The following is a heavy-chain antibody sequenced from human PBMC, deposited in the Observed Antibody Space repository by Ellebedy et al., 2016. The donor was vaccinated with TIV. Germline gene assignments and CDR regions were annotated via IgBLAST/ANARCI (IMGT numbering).Heavy chain of an antibody. CDR1: GFTFSSYA. V-gene: IGHV3-23*01. CDR2: IVGSGATT. J-gene: IGHJ4*02. Sequence: GESLKISCAASGFTFSSYAMSWVRQAPGKGLEWVSDIVGSGATTYYADSVKGRFTISRDNSKNMLFLQMSSLRVEDTAMYYCVSRSAGGYGYWGQGTLVTVSS. D-gene: IGHD6-13*01. CDR3: VSRSAGGYGY.